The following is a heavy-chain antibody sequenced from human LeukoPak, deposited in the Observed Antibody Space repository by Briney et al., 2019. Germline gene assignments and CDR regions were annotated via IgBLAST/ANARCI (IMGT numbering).Heavy chain of an antibody. CDR3: ARGRGWNQRHYFDY. D-gene: IGHD1-1*01. J-gene: IGHJ4*02. Sequence: PSETLSLTCAVYGGSFSGYYWSWIRQPPGKGLEWIGEINHSGSTNYNPSLESRVTISVDTSKNQFSLKLSSVTAADTAVYYCARGRGWNQRHYFDYWGQGTLVTVSS. CDR2: INHSGST. CDR1: GGSFSGYY. V-gene: IGHV4-34*01.